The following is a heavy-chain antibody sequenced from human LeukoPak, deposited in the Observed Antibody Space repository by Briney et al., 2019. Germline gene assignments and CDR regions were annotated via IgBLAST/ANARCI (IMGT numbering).Heavy chain of an antibody. J-gene: IGHJ6*03. CDR3: ARWYSSSWYGYYYYMDV. CDR2: INHSGST. CDR1: GGSFSGYY. Sequence: PSETLSLTCAVYGGSFSGYYWSWIRQSPGKGLEWIGEINHSGSTNYNPSLKSRVTISVDTSKNQFSLKLSSVTAADTAVYYCARWYSSSWYGYYYYMDVWGKGTTVTVSS. D-gene: IGHD6-13*01. V-gene: IGHV4-34*01.